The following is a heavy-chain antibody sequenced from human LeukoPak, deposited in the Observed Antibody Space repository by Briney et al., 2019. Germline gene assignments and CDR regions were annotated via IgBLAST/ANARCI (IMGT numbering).Heavy chain of an antibody. CDR1: GGTFSSYA. CDR2: IIPIFGTA. D-gene: IGHD3-22*01. V-gene: IGHV1-69*05. CDR3: AASGYSTSPLDY. Sequence: GASVRVSCKASGGTFSSYAISWVRQAPGQGLEWMGRIIPIFGTANYAQKFQGRVTITTDESTSTAYMELSSLRSEDTVVYYCAASGYSTSPLDYWGQGTLVTVSS. J-gene: IGHJ4*02.